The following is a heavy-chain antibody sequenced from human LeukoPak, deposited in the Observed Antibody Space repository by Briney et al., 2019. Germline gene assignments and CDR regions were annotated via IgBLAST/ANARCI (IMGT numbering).Heavy chain of an antibody. D-gene: IGHD3-22*01. CDR2: IKQDGSEK. CDR1: GFTFSSYW. Sequence: TGGSLRLSCAASGFTFSSYWMSWVRQGPGKGLEWVANIKQDGSEKYYVDSVKGRFTISRDNTKNSLYLQMNSLRAEDTAVYYCARDHDSTPFDFWGQGTLVTVSS. CDR3: ARDHDSTPFDF. J-gene: IGHJ4*02. V-gene: IGHV3-7*05.